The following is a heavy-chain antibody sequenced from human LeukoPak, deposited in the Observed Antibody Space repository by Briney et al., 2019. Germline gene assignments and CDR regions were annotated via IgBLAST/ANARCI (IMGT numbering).Heavy chain of an antibody. CDR1: GFTFSRYR. CDR2: IKQDGREK. Sequence: GGSLRLSCAASGFTFSRYRMSWVRQAPGKGLEWVANIKQDGREKYYVDSVKGRFTISRDNAKSSLYLQMNSLRAEDTAVYYCARVAPYYYDSGGYYYFDYWGQGTLATASS. D-gene: IGHD3-22*01. V-gene: IGHV3-7*01. CDR3: ARVAPYYYDSGGYYYFDY. J-gene: IGHJ4*02.